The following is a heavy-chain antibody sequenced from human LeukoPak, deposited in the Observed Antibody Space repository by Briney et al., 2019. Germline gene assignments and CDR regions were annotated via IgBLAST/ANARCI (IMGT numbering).Heavy chain of an antibody. J-gene: IGHJ4*02. CDR3: ARRGDFWEIDY. V-gene: IGHV4-38-2*01. D-gene: IGHD3-3*01. Sequence: SETLSLTCAVSGYSISSGYYWGWIRQPPGKGLEWIGRIYHSGSTYYNPSLKRRATISVDTSKNQFSLKLSSVTAADTAVYYCARRGDFWEIDYWGQGTLVTVSS. CDR1: GYSISSGYY. CDR2: IYHSGST.